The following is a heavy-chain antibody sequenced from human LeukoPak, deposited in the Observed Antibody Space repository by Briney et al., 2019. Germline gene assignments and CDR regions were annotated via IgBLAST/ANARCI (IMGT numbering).Heavy chain of an antibody. V-gene: IGHV3-30*02. Sequence: GGSLRLSCAASGFTFSSYGMHWVRQAPGKGLEWVAFIRYDGSSKYYADSVKGRFTISRDNSKNTLYLQMNSLRAEDTAVYYCARTIVVVPAAKAGGDYWGQGTLVTV. CDR1: GFTFSSYG. D-gene: IGHD2-2*01. CDR3: ARTIVVVPAAKAGGDY. J-gene: IGHJ4*02. CDR2: IRYDGSSK.